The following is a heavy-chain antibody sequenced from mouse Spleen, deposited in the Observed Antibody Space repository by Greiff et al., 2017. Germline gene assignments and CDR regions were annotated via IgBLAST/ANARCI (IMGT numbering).Heavy chain of an antibody. J-gene: IGHJ2*01. CDR2: INPGSGGT. Sequence: VQGVESGAELVRPGTSVKVSCKASGYAFTNYLIEWVKQRPGQGLEWIGVINPGSGGTNYNEKFKGKATLTADKSSSTAYMQLSSLTSDDSAVYFCARGDGYDDFDYWGQGTTLTVSS. D-gene: IGHD2-2*01. CDR1: GYAFTNYL. V-gene: IGHV1-54*01. CDR3: ARGDGYDDFDY.